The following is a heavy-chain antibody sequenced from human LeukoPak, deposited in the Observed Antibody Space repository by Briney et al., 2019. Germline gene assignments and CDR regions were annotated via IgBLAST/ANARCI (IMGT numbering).Heavy chain of an antibody. CDR3: AKGYWNPGY. D-gene: IGHD1-1*01. V-gene: IGHV3-23*01. CDR2: ISGSGGST. Sequence: GGSLRLSCVASGFTFSTYAMTWVRQAPGKGLEWVSGISGSGGSTYYADSVKGRFTISRDNSKNTLYLQMNNLRAKDTALYYCAKGYWNPGYWGQGTLVTVSS. CDR1: GFTFSTYA. J-gene: IGHJ4*02.